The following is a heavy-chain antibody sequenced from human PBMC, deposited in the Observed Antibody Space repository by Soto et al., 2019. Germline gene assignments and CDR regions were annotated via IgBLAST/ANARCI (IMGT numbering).Heavy chain of an antibody. CDR3: SRSRNGGVVDSFDY. V-gene: IGHV3-30-3*01. Sequence: QVQLVASGGGVVQQGRSLTLSCEASGFTFRRHAIHWDRQAPGKGLEWVAVISRDGSNEYYEDSVKGRFTISRDNSKNTLYLQLNSLRREDSAVYYCSRSRNGGVVDSFDYWGQGTLVTVSS. D-gene: IGHD3-10*01. CDR1: GFTFRRHA. CDR2: ISRDGSNE. J-gene: IGHJ4*02.